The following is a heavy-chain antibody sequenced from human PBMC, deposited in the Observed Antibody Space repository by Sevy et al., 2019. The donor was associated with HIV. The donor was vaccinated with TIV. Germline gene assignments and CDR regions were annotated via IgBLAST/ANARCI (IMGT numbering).Heavy chain of an antibody. D-gene: IGHD2-2*01. Sequence: GGSLRLSCAASGFSFTWYWMSWVRQTPEKGLEWVANIKQDGSEKNYVDSVKGRFIISRDNAKNSLYLQMNSLRAEDTAVYYCARGAKDIVVVPAATVYYYYGMDVWGQGTTVTVSS. CDR2: IKQDGSEK. J-gene: IGHJ6*02. V-gene: IGHV3-7*01. CDR3: ARGAKDIVVVPAATVYYYYGMDV. CDR1: GFSFTWYW.